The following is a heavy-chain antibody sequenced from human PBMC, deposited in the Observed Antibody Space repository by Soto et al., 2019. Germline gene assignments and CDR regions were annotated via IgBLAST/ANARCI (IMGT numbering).Heavy chain of an antibody. D-gene: IGHD5-18*01. Sequence: PSETLSLTCTVSGGSISSYYWSWIRQPPGKGLEWIGYIYYSGSTNYNPSLKSRVTISVDTSKNQFSLKLSSVTAADTAVYYCARFGYVDTAMVYYFDYWGQGTLVTVSS. V-gene: IGHV4-59*08. CDR2: IYYSGST. CDR1: GGSISSYY. CDR3: ARFGYVDTAMVYYFDY. J-gene: IGHJ4*02.